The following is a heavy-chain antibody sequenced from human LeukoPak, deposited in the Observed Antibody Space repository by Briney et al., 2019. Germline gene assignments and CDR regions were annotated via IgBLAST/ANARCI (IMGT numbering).Heavy chain of an antibody. CDR3: AASLPNIVVVPATKGPFGY. J-gene: IGHJ4*02. Sequence: GGSLRLSCAASGFTFSRNWMTWVRQAPGKGLEWVANIKHDGSEKYYVDSVKGRFTISRDNSKNTLYLQMNSLRAEDTAVYYCAASLPNIVVVPATKGPFGYWGQGALVTVSS. CDR1: GFTFSRNW. D-gene: IGHD2-2*01. V-gene: IGHV3-7*03. CDR2: IKHDGSEK.